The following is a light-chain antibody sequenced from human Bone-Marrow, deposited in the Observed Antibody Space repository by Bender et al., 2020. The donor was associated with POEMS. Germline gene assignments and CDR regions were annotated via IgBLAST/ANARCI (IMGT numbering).Light chain of an antibody. CDR3: CSYAGSSTYVI. CDR1: STDY. Sequence: QSALTQPPSASGSPGQSVTISCTGTSTDYISWYQHHPGKAPKLIIYEATKRPSGVPDRFSGSKSGNTASLTVSGLQAEDEADYYCCSYAGSSTYVIFGGGTNLTVL. CDR2: EAT. V-gene: IGLV2-8*01. J-gene: IGLJ2*01.